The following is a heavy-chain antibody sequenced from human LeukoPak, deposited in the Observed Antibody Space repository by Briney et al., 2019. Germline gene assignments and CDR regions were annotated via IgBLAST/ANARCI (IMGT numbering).Heavy chain of an antibody. V-gene: IGHV3-30*04. Sequence: TGGSLRLSCAASGFTFSSYAMHWVRQAPGKGLEWVAVISYDGSNKYYADSVKGRFTISRDNSKNTLYLQMNSLRAEDTAVYYCARDRSRYSSSWYVGYFDLWGRGTLVTVFS. CDR2: ISYDGSNK. CDR3: ARDRSRYSSSWYVGYFDL. CDR1: GFTFSSYA. D-gene: IGHD6-13*01. J-gene: IGHJ2*01.